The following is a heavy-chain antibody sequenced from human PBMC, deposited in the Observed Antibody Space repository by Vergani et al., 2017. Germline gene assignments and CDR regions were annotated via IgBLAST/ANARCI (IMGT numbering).Heavy chain of an antibody. CDR3: APNRWGLPFDY. CDR2: ISRSSSTI. V-gene: IGHV3-48*02. Sequence: EVQLVESGGGLVQPGGSLRLSCAASGFTFSSYSMNWVRRAPGKGLEWVSYISRSSSTIYYADSVKGLFTISRDNAKNSLYLQMNSLRDDDTAVYYCAPNRWGLPFDYWGQGTLVTVSS. CDR1: GFTFSSYS. D-gene: IGHD2-21*02. J-gene: IGHJ4*02.